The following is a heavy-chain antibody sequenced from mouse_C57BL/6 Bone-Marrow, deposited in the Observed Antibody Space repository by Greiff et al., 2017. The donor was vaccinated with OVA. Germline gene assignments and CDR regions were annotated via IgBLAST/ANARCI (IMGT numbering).Heavy chain of an antibody. Sequence: EVQLQQSGPELVKPGASVKISCKASGYSFTGYYMNWVKQSPEKSLEWIGEINPSTGGTTYNQKFKAKATLTVDKSSSTAYMQLKSLTSEDSAVYYCARGDGRDYFDYWGQGTTLTVSS. V-gene: IGHV1-42*01. J-gene: IGHJ2*01. CDR2: INPSTGGT. CDR3: ARGDGRDYFDY. D-gene: IGHD1-1*02. CDR1: GYSFTGYY.